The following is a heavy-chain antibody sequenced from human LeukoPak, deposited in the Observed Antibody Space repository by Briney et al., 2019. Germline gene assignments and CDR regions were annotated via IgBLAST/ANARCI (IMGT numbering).Heavy chain of an antibody. CDR2: ISGDGSST. CDR1: GFTLSNYW. V-gene: IGHV3-74*01. Sequence: GGSLRLSCAASGFTLSNYWMHWVRQAPGRGLLWVSRISGDGSSTSYADSVKGRFTISRDNAKNTLYLQINSLRTEDTAVYYCARKYNWNFPFEFWGQGTLVTVSS. CDR3: ARKYNWNFPFEF. J-gene: IGHJ4*02. D-gene: IGHD1-7*01.